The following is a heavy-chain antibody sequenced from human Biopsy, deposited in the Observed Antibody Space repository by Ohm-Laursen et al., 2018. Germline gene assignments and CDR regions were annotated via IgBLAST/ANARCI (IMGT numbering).Heavy chain of an antibody. CDR1: GFTFSSHA. CDR2: INGSGGST. D-gene: IGHD3-3*01. J-gene: IGHJ5*02. Sequence: SLRLSCAASGFTFSSHAMSWVRRAPGKGLECVSVINGSGGSTYYADPVKGRFTISRDNSKNTLYPQMNSLRAEDTAMYYCVRDLYDFCGGCPFDPWGQGTLVTVS. CDR3: VRDLYDFCGGCPFDP. V-gene: IGHV3-23*01.